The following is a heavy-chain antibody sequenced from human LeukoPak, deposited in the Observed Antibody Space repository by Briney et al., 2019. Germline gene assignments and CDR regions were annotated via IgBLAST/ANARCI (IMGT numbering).Heavy chain of an antibody. D-gene: IGHD6-13*01. V-gene: IGHV4-4*07. Sequence: SETLSLTCTVSGGSISSYYWSWIRQPAGKGLEWTGRIYTSGSTNYNPSLKSRVTMSVDTSKNQFSLKLSSVTAADTAVYYCAREVKGYSSSWLDYWGQGTLVTVSS. CDR3: AREVKGYSSSWLDY. CDR2: IYTSGST. J-gene: IGHJ4*02. CDR1: GGSISSYY.